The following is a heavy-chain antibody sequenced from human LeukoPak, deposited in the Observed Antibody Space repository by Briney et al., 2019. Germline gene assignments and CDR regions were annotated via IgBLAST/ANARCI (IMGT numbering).Heavy chain of an antibody. D-gene: IGHD3-16*01. CDR2: VDQDGSEK. CDR1: GFIFNSYW. CDR3: ARGWASSRRKAFDI. Sequence: GGSLRLSCAASGFIFNSYWMNWLRQAPGKGPEWVANVDQDGSEKYYVGSVKGRFTISRDNAKNSLYLQMNSLRVEDTAVYYCARGWASSRRKAFDIWGQGTIVTVSS. V-gene: IGHV3-7*03. J-gene: IGHJ3*02.